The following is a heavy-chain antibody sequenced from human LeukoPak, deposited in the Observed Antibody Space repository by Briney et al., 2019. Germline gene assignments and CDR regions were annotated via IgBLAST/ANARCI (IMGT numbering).Heavy chain of an antibody. V-gene: IGHV3-23*01. J-gene: IGHJ4*02. CDR2: LTGSGGST. CDR1: GFTFSSYA. D-gene: IGHD4-17*01. CDR3: AKTGGDSRKYYFDY. Sequence: PGGSLRLSCTASGFTFSSYAMSWVRQAPGKGLEWVSALTGSGGSTYYADSVKGRFSISRDNSKNTLYLQMNSLRDEDTAIYYCAKTGGDSRKYYFDYWGQGTLVTVSS.